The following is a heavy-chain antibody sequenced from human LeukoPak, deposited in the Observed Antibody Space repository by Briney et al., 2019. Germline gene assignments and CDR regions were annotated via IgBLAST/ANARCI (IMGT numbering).Heavy chain of an antibody. J-gene: IGHJ5*02. V-gene: IGHV1-69*06. CDR2: IIPIFGTA. CDR1: GGTFSSYA. CDR3: ARVGTYYYGSGSYSGWFDP. D-gene: IGHD3-10*01. Sequence: SVKVSCKASGGTFSSYANSWVRQAPGQGLEWMGGIIPIFGTANYAQKFQGRVTITADKSTSTAYMELSSLRSEDTAVYYCARVGTYYYGSGSYSGWFDPWGQGTLVTVSS.